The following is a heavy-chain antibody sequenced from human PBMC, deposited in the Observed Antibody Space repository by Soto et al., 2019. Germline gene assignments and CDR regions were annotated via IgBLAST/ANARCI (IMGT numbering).Heavy chain of an antibody. D-gene: IGHD3-10*01. CDR1: GGSISSSSYY. V-gene: IGHV4-39*01. CDR2: IYYSGST. J-gene: IGHJ4*02. CDR3: ARHVPMVRGRFGY. Sequence: SLTCTVSGGSISSSSYYWGWIRQPPGKGLEWIGSIYYSGSTYYNPSLKSRVTISVDTSKNQFSLKLSSVTAADTAVYYCARHVPMVRGRFGYWGQGTLVTVSS.